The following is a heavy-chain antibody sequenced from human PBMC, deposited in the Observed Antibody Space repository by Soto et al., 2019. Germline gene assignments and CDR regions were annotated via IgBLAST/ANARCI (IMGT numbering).Heavy chain of an antibody. CDR1: GGSISSEY. CDR2: IYYSGST. CDR3: AIGIYEESTEYFHH. Sequence: SGTLSLTCTVSGGSISSEYWSCIRQPPGKRQEWIGYIYYSGSTNYNPSLKSRVTISVDTSKNQFSLKLSSVTAADPAVYYFAIGIYEESTEYFHHSGQTTLVTLSS. D-gene: IGHD2-2*02. V-gene: IGHV4-59*01. J-gene: IGHJ1*01.